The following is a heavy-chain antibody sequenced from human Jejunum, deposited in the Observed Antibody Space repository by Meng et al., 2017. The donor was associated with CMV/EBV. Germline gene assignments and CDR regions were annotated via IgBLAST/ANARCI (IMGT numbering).Heavy chain of an antibody. J-gene: IGHJ4*02. V-gene: IGHV7-4-1*02. CDR1: GYSFTSNA. Sequence: VQLGQCGSEWKSPGASWKVACKAPGYSFTSNAMNWVRQAPGQGLERMGWINTNTGNPTYAQGFTGRFVFSLDTSVSTAYLQISSLKAEDTAVYYCARETLGYCSSTSCYIGPPDYWGQGTLVTVSS. CDR3: ARETLGYCSSTSCYIGPPDY. D-gene: IGHD2-2*01. CDR2: INTNTGNP.